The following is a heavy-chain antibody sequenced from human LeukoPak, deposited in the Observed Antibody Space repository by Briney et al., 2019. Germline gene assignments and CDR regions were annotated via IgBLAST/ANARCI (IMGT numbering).Heavy chain of an antibody. D-gene: IGHD6-6*01. V-gene: IGHV4-59*01. CDR1: GGSISSYY. Sequence: SETLSLTCTVSGGSISSYYWSWIRQPPGKGLEWIGYIYYSGSTNYNPSLKSRVTISVDTSKNQFSLKLSSVTAADTAVYYCARATRGYIYSSSPYYYYYYMDVWGKGTTVTVSS. CDR2: IYYSGST. J-gene: IGHJ6*03. CDR3: ARATRGYIYSSSPYYYYYYMDV.